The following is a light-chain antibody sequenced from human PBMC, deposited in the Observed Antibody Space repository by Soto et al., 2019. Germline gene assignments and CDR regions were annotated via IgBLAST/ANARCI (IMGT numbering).Light chain of an antibody. CDR1: QSVSNK. Sequence: EVVMTQSLATLSVSPGERATLSCRASQSVSNKLAWFQQKPGQAPRLLIYHASTRAAGIPARFSGSGSGTEFTLIISSLQSEDFAVYYCQQYYNWWTFGQGTKVDIK. V-gene: IGKV3-15*01. J-gene: IGKJ1*01. CDR2: HAS. CDR3: QQYYNWWT.